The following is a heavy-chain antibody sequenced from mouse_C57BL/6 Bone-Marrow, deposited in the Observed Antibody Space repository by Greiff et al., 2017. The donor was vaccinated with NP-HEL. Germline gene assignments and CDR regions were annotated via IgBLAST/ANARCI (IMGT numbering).Heavy chain of an antibody. CDR1: GYTFTSYG. CDR3: AAIATVVARYFDV. J-gene: IGHJ1*03. Sequence: VQLQQSGAELARPGASVKLSCKASGYTFTSYGISWVKQRPGQGLEWIGEIYPRGGNTYYNEKFKGKATLTADKSSSTAYMQLRSRSSDDAAVYFCAAIATVVARYFDVWGTGTTVTVSS. D-gene: IGHD1-1*01. V-gene: IGHV1-81*01. CDR2: IYPRGGNT.